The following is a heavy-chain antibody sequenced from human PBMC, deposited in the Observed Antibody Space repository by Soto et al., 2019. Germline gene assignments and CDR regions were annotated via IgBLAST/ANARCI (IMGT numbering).Heavy chain of an antibody. CDR1: GYSFISYW. Sequence: GESLKISCKTSGYSFISYWVAWVRQRPGKGLEWMGTFYPGDSTSTYSPSFQGQVTISVDKSISTAYLHLSSLKASDTAMYYCARIIGYCRNNDCSWTFDIWGQGTTVTVSS. D-gene: IGHD2-2*03. CDR2: FYPGDSTS. CDR3: ARIIGYCRNNDCSWTFDI. V-gene: IGHV5-51*01. J-gene: IGHJ3*02.